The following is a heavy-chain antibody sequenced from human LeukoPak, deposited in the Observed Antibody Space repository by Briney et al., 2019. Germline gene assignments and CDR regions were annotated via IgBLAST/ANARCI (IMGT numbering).Heavy chain of an antibody. CDR2: ISAYNGNT. D-gene: IGHD6-19*01. J-gene: IGHJ4*02. Sequence: ASVKVSCKASGYTFTSYGISWVRQALGQGLEWMGWISAYNGNTNYAQKLQGRVTMTTDTSTSTAYMELRSLRSDDTAVYYCARDPSPWGGTYSSGWYRMNHFDYWGQGTLVTVSS. V-gene: IGHV1-18*01. CDR3: ARDPSPWGGTYSSGWYRMNHFDY. CDR1: GYTFTSYG.